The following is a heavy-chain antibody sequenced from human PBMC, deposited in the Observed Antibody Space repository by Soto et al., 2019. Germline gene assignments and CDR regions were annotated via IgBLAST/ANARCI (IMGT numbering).Heavy chain of an antibody. V-gene: IGHV1-8*02. CDR1: GYTFNGYY. J-gene: IGHJ4*02. CDR2: MNPNSGNT. CDR3: AREHSSSWRFDY. Sequence: ASVKVSCTASGYTFNGYYMHWVRQATGQGLEWMGWMNPNSGNTGYAQKFQGRVTMTRNTSISTAYMELSSLRSEDTAVYYCAREHSSSWRFDYWGQGTLVTVSS. D-gene: IGHD6-13*01.